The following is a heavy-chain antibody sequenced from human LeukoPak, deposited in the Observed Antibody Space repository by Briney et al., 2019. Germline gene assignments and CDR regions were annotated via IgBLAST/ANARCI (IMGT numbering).Heavy chain of an antibody. CDR3: ARLSGSSYGKYYFDY. CDR1: GFTFSSYE. CDR2: ISSSGSTI. Sequence: GGSLRLSCAASGFTFSSYEMNWVRQAPGKGLEWVSYISSSGSTIYYADSVKGRFTISRDNAKNSLYLQMNSLRAEDTAIYYCARLSGSSYGKYYFDYWGQGTLVTVSS. V-gene: IGHV3-48*03. D-gene: IGHD1-26*01. J-gene: IGHJ4*02.